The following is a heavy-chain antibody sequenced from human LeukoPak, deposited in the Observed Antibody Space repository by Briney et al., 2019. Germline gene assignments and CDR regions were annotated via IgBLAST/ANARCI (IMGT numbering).Heavy chain of an antibody. CDR2: IYYSGTT. CDR3: GAFTYYYGSGSYYNDY. CDR1: GGSISSSSYY. J-gene: IGHJ4*02. V-gene: IGHV4-39*07. Sequence: SETLSLTCNVSGGSISSSSYYWGWIRQPPGEGLELIGNIYYSGTTYYNPSLKSRVTISVDTSKNQFSLKLSSVTAADTAVYYCGAFTYYYGSGSYYNDYWGQGTLVTVSS. D-gene: IGHD3-10*01.